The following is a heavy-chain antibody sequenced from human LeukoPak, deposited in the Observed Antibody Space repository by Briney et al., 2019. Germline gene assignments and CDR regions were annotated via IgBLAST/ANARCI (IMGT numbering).Heavy chain of an antibody. J-gene: IGHJ4*02. CDR3: ARQPDRRQLVL. CDR1: GGSISSDY. CDR2: IYYSGST. D-gene: IGHD6-13*01. Sequence: PSETLSLTCTRPGGSISSDYWSWIRQPPGKGLEWIAYIYYSGSTSYNPSLKSRVTISVDTSKNQFSLKLNSVTAADTAVYYCARQPDRRQLVLWGQGTLVTVSS. V-gene: IGHV4-59*08.